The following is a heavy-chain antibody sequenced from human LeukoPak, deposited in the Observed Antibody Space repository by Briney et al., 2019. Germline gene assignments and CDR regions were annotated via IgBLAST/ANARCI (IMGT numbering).Heavy chain of an antibody. CDR3: AKSHLPNAYSGTYYCDY. CDR1: GFTFSYYG. V-gene: IGHV3-30*02. CDR2: IRYDESKK. Sequence: GGSLRLSCAASGFTFSYYGMHWVRQAPGKGLEWVAFIRYDESKKFYGDSVKGRFTISRDNSKNTLYLQMNSLRTEDTAVYYCAKSHLPNAYSGTYYCDYWGQGTLVTVPS. D-gene: IGHD1-26*01. J-gene: IGHJ4*02.